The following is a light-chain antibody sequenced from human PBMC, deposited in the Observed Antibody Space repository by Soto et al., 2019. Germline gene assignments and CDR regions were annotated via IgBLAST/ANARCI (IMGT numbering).Light chain of an antibody. V-gene: IGKV3-20*01. CDR3: HQYGSLYT. J-gene: IGKJ2*01. CDR2: GAS. Sequence: EIVLTQSPGTQSLSPGERATLSCRASQSVSSSYLAWYQQKPGQAPRLLIYGASSRATGIPDRFSGSGSGTAFTLTISRLEPEDFAVYYCHQYGSLYTFGQGTKLEIK. CDR1: QSVSSSY.